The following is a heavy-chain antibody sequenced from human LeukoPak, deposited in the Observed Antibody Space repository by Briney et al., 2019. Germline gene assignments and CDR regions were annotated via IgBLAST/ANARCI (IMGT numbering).Heavy chain of an antibody. V-gene: IGHV4-61*02. J-gene: IGHJ2*01. CDR1: GGSISSGSYY. Sequence: PSETLSLTCTVSGGSISSGSYYWSWIRQPAGKGLEWIGRIYTSGSTNYNPPLKSRVTISVDTSKNQLSLKLSSVTAADTAVYYCARLNIVATMPRYWYFDLWGRGTLVTVSS. CDR2: IYTSGST. CDR3: ARLNIVATMPRYWYFDL. D-gene: IGHD5-12*01.